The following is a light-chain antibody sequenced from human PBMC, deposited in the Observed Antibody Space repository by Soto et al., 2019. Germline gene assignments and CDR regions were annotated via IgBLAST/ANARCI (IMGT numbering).Light chain of an antibody. Sequence: AIQMTPSPSSLCASLGDRVTITCRASQGIRGDLGWYQQKPGKAPKLLISATSTLQSGVPSRFSGRGSGTNFTLTISSLQPEDFATYYCIQDFISPLTVGQGTKGDIK. CDR1: QGIRGD. CDR2: ATS. J-gene: IGKJ1*01. V-gene: IGKV1-6*01. CDR3: IQDFISPLT.